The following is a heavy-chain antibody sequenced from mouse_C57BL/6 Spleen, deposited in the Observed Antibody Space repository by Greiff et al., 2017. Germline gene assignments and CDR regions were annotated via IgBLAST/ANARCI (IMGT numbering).Heavy chain of an antibody. D-gene: IGHD1-1*01. CDR1: GYSFTDYN. V-gene: IGHV1-39*01. CDR2: INPNYGTT. Sequence: EVQLQQSGPELVKPGASVKISCKASGYSFTDYNMNWVKQSNGKSLEWIGVINPNYGTTSYNQKFKGKATLTVDQSSSTAYMQLNSLTSEDSAVYYCARSYYGSRVPHYYAMDYWGQGTSVTVSS. J-gene: IGHJ4*01. CDR3: ARSYYGSRVPHYYAMDY.